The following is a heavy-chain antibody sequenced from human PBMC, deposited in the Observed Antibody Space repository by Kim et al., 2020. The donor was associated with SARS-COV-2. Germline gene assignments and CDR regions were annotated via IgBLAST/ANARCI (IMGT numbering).Heavy chain of an antibody. V-gene: IGHV3-49*03. CDR1: GFNFGDYA. CDR3: TGAAYGSGPFDP. CDR2: IRSKAYGGTT. J-gene: IGHJ5*02. Sequence: GGSLRLSCTASGFNFGDYAMSWFRQAPGKGLEWVSFIRSKAYGGTTEYAASVKGRFTISRDDSKSIAYLQMNSLKTEDTAVYYCTGAAYGSGPFDPWGQGTLVTVSS. D-gene: IGHD6-19*01.